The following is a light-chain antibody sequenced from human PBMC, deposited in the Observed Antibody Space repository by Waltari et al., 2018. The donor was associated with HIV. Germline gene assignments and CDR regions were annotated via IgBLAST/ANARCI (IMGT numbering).Light chain of an antibody. CDR3: QTWDSDNYV. CDR2: QDH. V-gene: IGLV3-1*01. CDR1: NLGAKY. Sequence: SYDLTQPPSVSVSPGQTTSITCSGDNLGAKYVCWYQQKPGQSPIMIIFQDHKRPSGIPERFAGSNAGTTATLTIPGTQAVDEADYYCQTWDSDNYVFGPGTKVTVL. J-gene: IGLJ1*01.